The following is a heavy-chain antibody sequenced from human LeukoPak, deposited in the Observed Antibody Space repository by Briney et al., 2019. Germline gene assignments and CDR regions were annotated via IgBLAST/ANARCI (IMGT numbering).Heavy chain of an antibody. CDR2: IHSSGVAT. Sequence: GGSLRLSCAASGFTFRIYAMSWVRQAPGKGLEWVSSIHSSGVATDYADSVKGRFTISRDNSKNTLSLQMDSLRVEDTAVYYCARGSGYSHWGQGTLVTVSS. D-gene: IGHD3-3*01. J-gene: IGHJ4*02. CDR1: GFTFRIYA. V-gene: IGHV3-23*05. CDR3: ARGSGYSH.